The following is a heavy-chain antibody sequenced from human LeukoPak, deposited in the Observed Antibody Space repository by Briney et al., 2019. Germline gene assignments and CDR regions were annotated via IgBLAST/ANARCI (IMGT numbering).Heavy chain of an antibody. CDR3: AKDRINSGSYYDAFDI. J-gene: IGHJ3*02. CDR1: GFTFSSYG. CDR2: IRYDGSNK. D-gene: IGHD1-26*01. Sequence: GRSLRLSCAASGFTFSSYGMHWVRQAPGKGLEWVAFIRYDGSNKYYADSVKGRFTISRDNSKNTLYLQMNSLRAEDTAVYYCAKDRINSGSYYDAFDIWGQGTMVTVSS. V-gene: IGHV3-30*02.